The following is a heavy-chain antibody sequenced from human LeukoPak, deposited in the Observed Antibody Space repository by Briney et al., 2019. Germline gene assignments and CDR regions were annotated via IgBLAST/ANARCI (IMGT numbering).Heavy chain of an antibody. J-gene: IGHJ5*02. CDR1: GGSISSYY. D-gene: IGHD2-2*01. V-gene: IGHV4-34*01. CDR2: INHSGST. CDR3: ASTCSSTSCPFSS. Sequence: PSETLSLTCTVSGGSISSYYWSWIRQPPGKGLEWIGEINHSGSTNYNPSLKSRVTISVDTSKNQFSLKLSSVTAADTAVYYCASTCSSTSCPFSSWGQGTLVTVSS.